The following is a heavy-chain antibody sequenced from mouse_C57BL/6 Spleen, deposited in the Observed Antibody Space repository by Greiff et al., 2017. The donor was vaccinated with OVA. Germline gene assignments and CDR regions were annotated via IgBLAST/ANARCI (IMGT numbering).Heavy chain of an antibody. Sequence: QVQLKESGAELVRPGASVTLSCKASGYTFTDYEMHWVKQTPVHGLEWIGAIDPETGGTAYNQKFKGKAILTADKSSSTAYMELRSLTSEDSAVYYCTRWITTVVAEAYWGQGTLVTVSA. CDR1: GYTFTDYE. D-gene: IGHD1-1*01. J-gene: IGHJ3*01. CDR2: IDPETGGT. CDR3: TRWITTVVAEAY. V-gene: IGHV1-15*01.